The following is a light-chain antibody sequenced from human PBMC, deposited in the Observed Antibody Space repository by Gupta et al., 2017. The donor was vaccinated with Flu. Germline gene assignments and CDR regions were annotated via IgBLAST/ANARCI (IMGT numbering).Light chain of an antibody. CDR2: GAS. V-gene: IGKV3-20*01. Sequence: GTLSLSPGERATLSCWASQSVTRSYLAWYQQKPGQAPRLLIYGASSRTTGIPDRFSGSGSGTDFTLTISRLEPEDFAVYYCQQDGSSPWTFGQGTKVEVK. CDR1: QSVTRSY. CDR3: QQDGSSPWT. J-gene: IGKJ1*01.